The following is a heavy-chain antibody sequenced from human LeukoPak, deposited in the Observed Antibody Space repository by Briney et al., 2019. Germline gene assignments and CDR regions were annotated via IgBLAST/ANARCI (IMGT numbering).Heavy chain of an antibody. Sequence: ASVKVSCKASGYTFTSYGISWVRQAPGQGLEWMGGFDPEDGETIYAQKFQGRVTMTEDTSTDTAYMELSSLRSEDTAVYYCAREGCTNGVCYVDYWGQGTLVTVSS. D-gene: IGHD2-8*01. V-gene: IGHV1-24*01. CDR1: GYTFTSYG. J-gene: IGHJ4*02. CDR2: FDPEDGET. CDR3: AREGCTNGVCYVDY.